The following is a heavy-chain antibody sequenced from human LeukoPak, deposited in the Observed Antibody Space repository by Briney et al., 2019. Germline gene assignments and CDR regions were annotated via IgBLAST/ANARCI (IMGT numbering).Heavy chain of an antibody. CDR3: ATGRSCTTCYLPDY. V-gene: IGHV3-7*01. D-gene: IGHD2-2*01. J-gene: IGHJ4*02. CDR1: GLTFNNYW. CDR2: INQDGGET. Sequence: GGSLRLSCAASGLTFNNYWMTWVRQAPGKGLEWVANINQDGGETYYVDSVKGRFTISRDNVKYSLYLQMNSLRAEDTAVYHCATGRSCTTCYLPDYWGQGTLVTVSS.